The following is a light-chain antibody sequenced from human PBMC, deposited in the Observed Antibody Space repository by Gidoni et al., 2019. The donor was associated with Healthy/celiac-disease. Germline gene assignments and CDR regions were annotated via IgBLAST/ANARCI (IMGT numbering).Light chain of an antibody. CDR2: AAS. V-gene: IGKV1-39*01. CDR1: HSISRD. J-gene: IGKJ1*01. CDR3: QQSYSTPQT. Sequence: DIQMTQSPSSLSASVGDRVTITCRASHSISRDLNWYQQKPGKAPKLLIYAASSLQSGVPSRFSGSGSGTDFTLTIRSLQPEDFATYYCQQSYSTPQTFGQXTKVEIK.